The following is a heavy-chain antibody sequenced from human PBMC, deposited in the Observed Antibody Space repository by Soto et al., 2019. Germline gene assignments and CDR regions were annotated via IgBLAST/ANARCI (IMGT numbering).Heavy chain of an antibody. CDR3: ARAVLPATAPFDG. Sequence: QVQLQESGPRLVKPSETLSLTCIGSGGSISSYYWSWIRQPPGTGLEWIGHIYYSGSTNYNPSLRRRVTISVDTSTNQFSLKLSSVTAADPAVYYCARAVLPATAPFDGWGQGTLVTVSS. J-gene: IGHJ4*02. D-gene: IGHD2-2*01. V-gene: IGHV4-59*01. CDR1: GGSISSYY. CDR2: IYYSGST.